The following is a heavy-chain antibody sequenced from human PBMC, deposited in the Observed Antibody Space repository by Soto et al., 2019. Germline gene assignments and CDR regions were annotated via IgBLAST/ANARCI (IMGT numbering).Heavy chain of an antibody. Sequence: PSETLSLTCAVSGGSISSSNWWSWVRQPPGKGLEWIGEIYHSGSTNYNPSLKSRVTISVDKSKDQFSLKLSSVTAADTAVYYCASSDYSNYDLDYWGQGTLVTVS. D-gene: IGHD4-4*01. J-gene: IGHJ4*02. CDR2: IYHSGST. V-gene: IGHV4-4*02. CDR1: GGSISSSNW. CDR3: ASSDYSNYDLDY.